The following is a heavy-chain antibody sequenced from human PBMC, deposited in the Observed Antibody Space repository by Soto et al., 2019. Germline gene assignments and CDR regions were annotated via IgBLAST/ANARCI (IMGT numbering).Heavy chain of an antibody. CDR1: GYTFTSFD. CDR2: MNPATGNT. CDR3: ARGGDTSTWYDLDY. D-gene: IGHD6-13*01. Sequence: ASVKVSCKASGYTFTSFDINWVRQAPGQGLEWMGWMNPATGNTGYAQKFQGRVTMTRNTSINTAYMELSSLRSEDTAVYFCARGGDTSTWYDLDYWGQGALVTASS. J-gene: IGHJ4*02. V-gene: IGHV1-8*01.